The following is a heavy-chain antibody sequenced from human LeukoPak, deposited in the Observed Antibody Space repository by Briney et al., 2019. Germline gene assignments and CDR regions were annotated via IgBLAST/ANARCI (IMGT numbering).Heavy chain of an antibody. J-gene: IGHJ4*02. D-gene: IGHD4-11*01. CDR3: ARDKIYSDSYFDY. V-gene: IGHV3-7*01. Sequence: GGSLRLSCAASGFTFSTYWMSWVRQAPGKGLEWVANMKQDGSEKYYVDSVEGRFTISRDNAKNSLYLQMNSLRAEDSAVYYCARDKIYSDSYFDYWGQGTLVAVSS. CDR1: GFTFSTYW. CDR2: MKQDGSEK.